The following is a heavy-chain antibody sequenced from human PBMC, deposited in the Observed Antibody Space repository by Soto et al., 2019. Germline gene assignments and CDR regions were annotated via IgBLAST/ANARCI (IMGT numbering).Heavy chain of an antibody. V-gene: IGHV4-34*01. Sequence: QVQLQQWGAGLLKPSETLSLTCAVYGGSFSGYYWSWIRQPPGKGLEWIGEINHSGSTNYNPSLKSRVTISVDTSKTQFSLKLSSVTAADTAVYYCARGHRGSVVVIAIPRNGRGCYFDYWGQGTLVTVSS. CDR3: ARGHRGSVVVIAIPRNGRGCYFDY. D-gene: IGHD2-21*01. CDR2: INHSGST. J-gene: IGHJ4*02. CDR1: GGSFSGYY.